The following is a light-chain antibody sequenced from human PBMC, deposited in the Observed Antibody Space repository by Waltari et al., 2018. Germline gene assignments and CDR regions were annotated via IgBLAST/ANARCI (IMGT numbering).Light chain of an antibody. J-gene: IGKJ2*03. Sequence: IVMTQSPASLAVSLGERATINCKSNHSLLFGSSRNYLAWYQQRRGQPPTLLLYWASSRESGVPDRIVGSGSGTDFTLTINNLQAEDVALYYCQHYYRAPYSFGQGTKLEI. V-gene: IGKV4-1*01. CDR1: HSLLFGSSRNY. CDR3: QHYYRAPYS. CDR2: WAS.